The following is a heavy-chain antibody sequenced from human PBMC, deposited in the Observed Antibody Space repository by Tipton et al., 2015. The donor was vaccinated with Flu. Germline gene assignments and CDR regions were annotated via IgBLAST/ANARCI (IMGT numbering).Heavy chain of an antibody. CDR3: ARDQSSYCSPPGCYTQNWFDP. Sequence: TLSLTCTVSGGSISTGGYYWSWLRQVPGKGLEWIGYVDYRGDTLYNPSLMSRVTMSMDASKNQLSLRLTSVTAADTAIYYCARDQSSYCSPPGCYTQNWFDPWGHGTRVVVS. CDR2: VDYRGDT. J-gene: IGHJ5*02. D-gene: IGHD2-2*02. V-gene: IGHV4-31*03. CDR1: GGSISTGGYY.